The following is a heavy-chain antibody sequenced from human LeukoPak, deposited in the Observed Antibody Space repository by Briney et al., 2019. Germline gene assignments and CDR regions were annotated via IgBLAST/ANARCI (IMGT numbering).Heavy chain of an antibody. J-gene: IGHJ6*02. Sequence: GGSLSLSCAASGFTFSDHYMDWVRQAPGKGLEWVGRTRNKANSYTTEYAASVKGRFTISRDDSKNSLYLQMNSLKTEDTAVYYCARADCSGGSCYPHYYYGMDVWGQGTTVTVSS. CDR3: ARADCSGGSCYPHYYYGMDV. D-gene: IGHD2-15*01. CDR1: GFTFSDHY. V-gene: IGHV3-72*01. CDR2: TRNKANSYTT.